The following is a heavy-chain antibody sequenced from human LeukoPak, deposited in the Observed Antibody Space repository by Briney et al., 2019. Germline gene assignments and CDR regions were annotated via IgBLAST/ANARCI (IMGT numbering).Heavy chain of an antibody. J-gene: IGHJ3*02. V-gene: IGHV4-39*01. CDR1: GGSISSSSYY. Sequence: PPETLSLTCTVAGGSISSSSYYWGWIRQPPGKGLEWIGSIYYSGSTYYNPSLKSRVTISVDTSKNQFSLKLSSVTAADTAVYYCAKELRGAAFDIWGQGTMVTVSS. D-gene: IGHD1-26*01. CDR3: AKELRGAAFDI. CDR2: IYYSGST.